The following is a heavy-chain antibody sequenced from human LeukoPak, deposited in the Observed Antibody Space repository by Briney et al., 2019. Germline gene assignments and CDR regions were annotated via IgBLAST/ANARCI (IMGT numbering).Heavy chain of an antibody. CDR1: GYTFTGYY. Sequence: GASVKVSCKASGYTFTGYYMHWVRQAPGQGLEWMGWINPNSGGTNYAQKFQGRVTMTRDTSISTAYMELSRLRSDDTAVYYCARVQQNYSDYVGDFDYWGQGTLVTVSS. D-gene: IGHD4-11*01. J-gene: IGHJ4*02. CDR3: ARVQQNYSDYVGDFDY. CDR2: INPNSGGT. V-gene: IGHV1-2*02.